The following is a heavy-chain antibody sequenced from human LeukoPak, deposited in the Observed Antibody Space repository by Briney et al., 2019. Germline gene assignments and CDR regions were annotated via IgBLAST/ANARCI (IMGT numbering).Heavy chain of an antibody. Sequence: SCKASGGTFSDYAMHWVRQAPGKGLEWVAVLSYGGTNKYYADSVKGRFTISRDNSKNTMFLQMNSLRAEDTAVYHCARDRSGYANDAFDFWGQGTMVTVSS. CDR3: ARDRSGYANDAFDF. CDR1: GGTFSDYA. J-gene: IGHJ3*01. D-gene: IGHD3-3*01. V-gene: IGHV3-30-3*01. CDR2: LSYGGTNK.